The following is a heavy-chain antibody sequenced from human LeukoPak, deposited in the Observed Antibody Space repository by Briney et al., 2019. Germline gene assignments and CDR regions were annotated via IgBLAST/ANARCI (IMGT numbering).Heavy chain of an antibody. CDR1: GYTFTSDD. J-gene: IGHJ4*02. CDR3: ARGVRKGCYFDY. V-gene: IGHV1-8*01. D-gene: IGHD4-11*01. CDR2: MNPKSGNT. Sequence: SVKVSCKASGYTFTSDDINWVRQATGQGLEWIGWMNPKSGNTDYARKIQGRVTMTRDTSISTAYMELSSLRAEDTGVYYSARGVRKGCYFDYWGQGTLVTVSS.